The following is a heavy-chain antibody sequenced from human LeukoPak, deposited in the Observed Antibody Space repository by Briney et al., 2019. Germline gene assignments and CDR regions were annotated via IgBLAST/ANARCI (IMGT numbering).Heavy chain of an antibody. J-gene: IGHJ4*02. D-gene: IGHD5-24*01. CDR1: GYTFTGFY. V-gene: IGHV1-2*02. CDR3: ARKGDGYTFGY. Sequence: ASVKVSCKTSGYTFTGFYIHWVRQAPGQGLEWMGRINPNSGGTNYAQKFQGRVTMTRDTSISTGYMELSRLTSDDTAIYYCARKGDGYTFGYWGQGTLVTVSS. CDR2: INPNSGGT.